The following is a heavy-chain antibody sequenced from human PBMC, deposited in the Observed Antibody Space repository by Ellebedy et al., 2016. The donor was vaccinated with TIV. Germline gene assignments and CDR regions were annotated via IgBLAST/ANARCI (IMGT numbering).Heavy chain of an antibody. D-gene: IGHD1-26*01. CDR2: IKQDGSEK. J-gene: IGHJ1*01. CDR3: VKDEGDTAWAPPYFQK. CDR1: GFTFSSYW. Sequence: GGSLRLXCAASGFTFSSYWMSWVRQAPGKGLEWVANIKQDGSEKYYVDSVKGRFTISRDNAKNSLYLQMTSLSADDTAVYYCVKDEGDTAWAPPYFQKWGQGTRVSVSS. V-gene: IGHV3-7*03.